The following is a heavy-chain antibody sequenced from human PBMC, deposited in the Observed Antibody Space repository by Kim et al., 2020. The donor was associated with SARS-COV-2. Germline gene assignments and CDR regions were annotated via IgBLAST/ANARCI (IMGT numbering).Heavy chain of an antibody. CDR1: GFTVSSNS. Sequence: GGSLRLSCAASGFTVSSNSMSWVRQAPGKGLEWVSVIYSGGSTYYADSVKGRFTISRDNSKNTLYLQMNSLRAEDTAVYYCATSMVRGVNYYYYYYGMDVWGQGTTVTVSS. V-gene: IGHV3-53*01. D-gene: IGHD3-10*01. CDR3: ATSMVRGVNYYYYYYGMDV. CDR2: IYSGGST. J-gene: IGHJ6*02.